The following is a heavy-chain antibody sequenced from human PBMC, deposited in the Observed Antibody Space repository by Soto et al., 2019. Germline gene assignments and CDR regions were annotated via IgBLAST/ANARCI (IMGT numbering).Heavy chain of an antibody. D-gene: IGHD5-12*01. V-gene: IGHV3-48*04. CDR3: ARDRPTNFSADL. Sequence: EVQLVESGGGLVQPGGSLRLSCTASGFTFTDHSMNWVRHAPGKGLEWLSYINDISNAIHYADSVKGRFAMSRDNAKKSVFLQMNSLRVEDTGVYYCARDRPTNFSADLWGQGTVVTVSS. J-gene: IGHJ3*01. CDR2: INDISNAI. CDR1: GFTFTDHS.